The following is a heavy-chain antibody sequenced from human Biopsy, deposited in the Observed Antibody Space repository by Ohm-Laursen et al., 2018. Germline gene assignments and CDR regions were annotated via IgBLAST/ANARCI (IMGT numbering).Heavy chain of an antibody. J-gene: IGHJ3*01. D-gene: IGHD3-16*02. Sequence: GASVKVSCTVSGYTFTAYFLHWVRQAPGPGPEWMGWISPSSGGTNYAQKFQGRVNMIRDTSVTTGYMELSSLRSDDTAVYYCARDIMNPIGGLVARSDVFDVWGRGTMVTVSS. CDR3: ARDIMNPIGGLVARSDVFDV. CDR1: GYTFTAYF. CDR2: ISPSSGGT. V-gene: IGHV1-2*02.